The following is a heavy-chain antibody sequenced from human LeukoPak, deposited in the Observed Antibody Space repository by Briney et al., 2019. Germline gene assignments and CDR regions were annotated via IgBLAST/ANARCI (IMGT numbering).Heavy chain of an antibody. J-gene: IGHJ5*02. CDR1: GFTFSDYY. Sequence: GGSLRLSCTVSGFTFSDYYMTWIRQAPGKGLEWLAYISTSGSIVSYADSAKGRFTISRDNAKSSVYLQIDSLRAEDTAMYYCARDRQFRLHDPWGQGILVTVSS. V-gene: IGHV3-11*01. CDR3: ARDRQFRLHDP. CDR2: ISTSGSIV. D-gene: IGHD3-16*01.